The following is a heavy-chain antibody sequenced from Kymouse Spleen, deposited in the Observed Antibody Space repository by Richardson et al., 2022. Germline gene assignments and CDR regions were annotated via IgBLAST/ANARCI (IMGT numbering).Heavy chain of an antibody. CDR2: IYYSGST. D-gene: IGHD6-19*01. Sequence: QLQLQESGPGLVKPSETLSLTCTVSGGSISSSSYYWGWIRQPPGKGLEWIGSIYYSGSTYYNPSLKSRVTISVDTSKNQFSLKLSSVTAADTAVYYCARQEYSSGWYFDYWGQGTLVTVSS. CDR1: GGSISSSSYY. V-gene: IGHV4-39*01. CDR3: ARQEYSSGWYFDY. J-gene: IGHJ4*02.